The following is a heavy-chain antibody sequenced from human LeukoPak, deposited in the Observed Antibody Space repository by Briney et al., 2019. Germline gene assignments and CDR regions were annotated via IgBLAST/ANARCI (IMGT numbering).Heavy chain of an antibody. Sequence: GGSLRLSCAASGVTFSSYSMNWVRQAPGKGLEWVSSISSSSSYIYYADSVKGRFTISRDNAKNSLYLQMNSLRAEDKAVYYCARVRTYYGDVYFDYWGQGTLVTVSS. V-gene: IGHV3-21*01. D-gene: IGHD4-17*01. CDR2: ISSSSSYI. CDR1: GVTFSSYS. J-gene: IGHJ4*02. CDR3: ARVRTYYGDVYFDY.